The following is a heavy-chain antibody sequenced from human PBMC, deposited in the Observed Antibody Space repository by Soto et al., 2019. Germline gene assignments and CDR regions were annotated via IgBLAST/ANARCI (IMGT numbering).Heavy chain of an antibody. V-gene: IGHV3-15*07. D-gene: IGHD3-22*01. J-gene: IGHJ4*01. CDR3: TTDSYSTIIIVRFDY. CDR2: IKSKTDGGTT. CDR1: GFTFSNAW. Sequence: EVQLVESGGGLVKPGGSLRLSCAASGFTFSNAWINWVRQAPGKGLEWVGRIKSKTDGGTTDYAAPVKGRFAISRDDSNNMVYLQMNSLKIEDTAVYYCTTDSYSTIIIVRFDYWGHGTLVTVS.